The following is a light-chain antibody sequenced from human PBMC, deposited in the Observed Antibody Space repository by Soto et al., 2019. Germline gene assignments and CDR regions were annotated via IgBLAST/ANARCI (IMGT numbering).Light chain of an antibody. CDR2: GTS. V-gene: IGKV3-20*01. CDR3: QPYNTSPTWT. CDR1: QSVSSTY. J-gene: IGKJ1*01. Sequence: EIVLTQSPGTRSLSPGERATLSFGASQSVSSTYLACYEQKPSKAPRLLIYGTSSRATGIPDRFSGSGSGTDFTLTISRMEPEDFAVYYCQPYNTSPTWTFGQGTKVDIK.